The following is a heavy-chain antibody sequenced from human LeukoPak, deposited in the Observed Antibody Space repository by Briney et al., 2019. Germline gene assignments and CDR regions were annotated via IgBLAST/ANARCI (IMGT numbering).Heavy chain of an antibody. D-gene: IGHD2-2*01. CDR3: ARDQLEGWFDP. J-gene: IGHJ5*02. Sequence: GASVKVSCKASGYTFTSYGISWVRQAPGQGLEWMGGIIPIFGTANYAQKFQGRVTITADESTSTAYMELSSLRSEDTAVYYCARDQLEGWFDPWGQGTLVTVSS. CDR2: IIPIFGTA. V-gene: IGHV1-69*13. CDR1: GYTFTSYG.